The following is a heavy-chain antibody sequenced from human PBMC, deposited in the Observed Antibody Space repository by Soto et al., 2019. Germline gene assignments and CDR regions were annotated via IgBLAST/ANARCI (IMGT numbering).Heavy chain of an antibody. CDR3: ARQGEWYDSSGYWFDP. J-gene: IGHJ5*02. V-gene: IGHV4-39*01. D-gene: IGHD3-22*01. CDR2: IYYSGST. Sequence: QLQLQESGPGLVKPSETLSLTCTVSGGSISSSSYYWGWIRQPPGKGLEWIGSIYYSGSTYYNPSLKSRVTISVDTSKNQFSLKLSSVTAADTAVYYCARQGEWYDSSGYWFDPWGQGTLVTVSS. CDR1: GGSISSSSYY.